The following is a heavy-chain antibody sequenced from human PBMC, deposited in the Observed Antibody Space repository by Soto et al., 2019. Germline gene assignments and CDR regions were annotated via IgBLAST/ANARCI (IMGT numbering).Heavy chain of an antibody. D-gene: IGHD3-3*01. CDR2: IYSGGST. CDR3: ARGYDFWSGSYFDY. V-gene: IGHV3-66*01. CDR1: GFTVSSNY. Sequence: GGSLRLSCAASGFTVSSNYMSWVRQAPGKGLEWVSVIYSGGSTYYADSVKGRFTVSRDNSKNTLYLQMNSLRAEDTAVYYCARGYDFWSGSYFDYWGQGTLVTVSS. J-gene: IGHJ4*02.